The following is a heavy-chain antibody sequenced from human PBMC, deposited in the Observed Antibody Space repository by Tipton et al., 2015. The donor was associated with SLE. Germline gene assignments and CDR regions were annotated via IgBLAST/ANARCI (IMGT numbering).Heavy chain of an antibody. J-gene: IGHJ4*02. CDR2: IHYSGST. Sequence: TLFLTCTVSGGSLSSYYWSWIRPPPGKGLEWIGNIHYSGSTYYNPSLKSRVTISLDTSKNQFSLKLSSVTAADTAMYYCASHSSSLGLDYWGQGTLVTVSS. D-gene: IGHD6-6*01. V-gene: IGHV4-59*08. CDR3: ASHSSSLGLDY. CDR1: GGSLSSYY.